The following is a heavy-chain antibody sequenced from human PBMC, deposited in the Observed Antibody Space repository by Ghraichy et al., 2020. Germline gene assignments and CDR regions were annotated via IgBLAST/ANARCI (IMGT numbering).Heavy chain of an antibody. CDR1: GGSVSSGSYY. V-gene: IGHV4-61*01. J-gene: IGHJ4*02. CDR3: ARGRIVGVTGYYFDN. D-gene: IGHD1-26*01. CDR2: IYDSGST. Sequence: SETLSLTCIVSGGSVSSGSYYWSWIRQPPGKGLEWIGYIYDSGSTDYNPSLKSRVTIAADTSKNQFSLKLSSVTAADTAVYYCARGRIVGVTGYYFDNWAREPWSPSRQ.